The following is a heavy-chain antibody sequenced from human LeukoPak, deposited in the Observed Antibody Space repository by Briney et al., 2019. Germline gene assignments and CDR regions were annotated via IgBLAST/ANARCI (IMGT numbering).Heavy chain of an antibody. J-gene: IGHJ4*02. D-gene: IGHD2-2*01. CDR3: AKDLLPAATPEYDY. CDR1: GITLSDYG. Sequence: GGSLRLSCVVSGITLSDYGMSWVRQAPGKGLEWVSGISERGGSTNYADSVKGRFTISRDNSKNTLYLQMNSLRAEDTAVYYCAKDLLPAATPEYDYWGQGTLVTVSS. V-gene: IGHV3-23*01. CDR2: ISERGGST.